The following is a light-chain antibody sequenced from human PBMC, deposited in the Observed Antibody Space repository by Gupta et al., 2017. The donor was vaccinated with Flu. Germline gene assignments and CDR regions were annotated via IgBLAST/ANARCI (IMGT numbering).Light chain of an antibody. J-gene: IGLJ1*01. CDR2: EVS. V-gene: IGLV2-14*01. Sequence: QSALTQPASVSGSPGQSITISCTGTSSDVGGYNYVSWYQQHPGKAPKLMIYEVSNRPSGVSNRFSGSKSGNTASLTISGLQAEDEADYYCSSYTSSSTSSVFGTGIKVTVL. CDR1: SSDVGGYNY. CDR3: SSYTSSSTSSV.